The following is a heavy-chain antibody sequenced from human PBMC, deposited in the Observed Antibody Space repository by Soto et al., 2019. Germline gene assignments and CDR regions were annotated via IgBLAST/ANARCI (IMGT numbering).Heavy chain of an antibody. CDR1: GFTFSSYA. CDR3: ARDMITFGGVIAPFDY. V-gene: IGHV3-23*01. J-gene: IGHJ4*02. D-gene: IGHD3-16*02. Sequence: GGSLRLSCAASGFTFSSYAMSWVRQAPGKGLEWVSAISGSGGSTYYADSVKGRFTISRDNSKNTLYLQMNSLRAEDTAVYYCARDMITFGGVIAPFDYWGQGTLVTVSS. CDR2: ISGSGGST.